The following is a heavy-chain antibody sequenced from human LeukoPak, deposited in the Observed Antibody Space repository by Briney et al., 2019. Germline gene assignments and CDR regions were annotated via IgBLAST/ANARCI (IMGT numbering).Heavy chain of an antibody. CDR1: GFTFDDYA. CDR3: AKQIHIVVVTATHY. CDR2: ISWNSGSI. D-gene: IGHD2-21*02. V-gene: IGHV3-9*01. J-gene: IGHJ4*02. Sequence: GGSLRLSCAASGFTFDDYAMHWVRQAPGKGLEWVSGISWNSGSIGYADSVKGRFTISRDNSKNTLYLQMNSLRAEDTAVYYCAKQIHIVVVTATHYWGQGTLVTVSS.